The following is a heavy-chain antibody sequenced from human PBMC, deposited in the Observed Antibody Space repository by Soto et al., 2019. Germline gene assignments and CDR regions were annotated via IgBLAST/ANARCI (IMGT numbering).Heavy chain of an antibody. Sequence: GESLKISCKGSGYTFSDYWIGWVRQMPGKGLEWMGIMYPGDSDTRYSPSFQGQVTISADKSISTAYLQWSSLKASDTAVYYCATSSYSDSSGYYYFDYWGQGTLVTVSS. CDR2: MYPGDSDT. D-gene: IGHD3-22*01. CDR1: GYTFSDYW. J-gene: IGHJ4*02. CDR3: ATSSYSDSSGYYYFDY. V-gene: IGHV5-51*01.